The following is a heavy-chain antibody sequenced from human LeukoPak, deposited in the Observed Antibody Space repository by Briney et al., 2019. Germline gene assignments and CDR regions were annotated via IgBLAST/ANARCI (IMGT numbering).Heavy chain of an antibody. CDR2: IVVGSGNT. D-gene: IGHD6-19*01. V-gene: IGHV1-58*01. J-gene: IGHJ5*02. Sequence: ASVKVSCKASGCTFTSSAVQWVRQARGQRLEGIGWIVVGSGNTNYAQKFQERVTITRDMYTSTAYMELSSLRSEDTAVYYCAASGWYRGRWFDPWGQGTLVAVSS. CDR3: AASGWYRGRWFDP. CDR1: GCTFTSSA.